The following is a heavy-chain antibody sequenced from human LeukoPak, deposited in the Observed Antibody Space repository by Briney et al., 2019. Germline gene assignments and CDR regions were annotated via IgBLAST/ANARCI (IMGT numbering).Heavy chain of an antibody. CDR1: GDSISSYH. CDR3: AATIKRDYGDTNLDY. CDR2: MYHIGGS. Sequence: SETLSLTCTVPGDSISSYHWSWIRQPPGKGLEWIGYMYHIGGSNYNPSLKSRVTIPVDTSENQFSLKLTSVTAADTAVYYCAATIKRDYGDTNLDYWGQGTLVTVSS. J-gene: IGHJ4*02. V-gene: IGHV4-59*12. D-gene: IGHD4-17*01.